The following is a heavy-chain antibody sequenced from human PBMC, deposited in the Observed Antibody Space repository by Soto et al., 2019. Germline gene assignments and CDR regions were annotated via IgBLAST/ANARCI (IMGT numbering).Heavy chain of an antibody. CDR1: GFTFTSYV. CDR2: IGGSGGRT. CDR3: AKSYVDTPMVTTGAFDI. Sequence: GSLRLSCAASGFTFTSYVMTWVRQAPGKGLEWVSAIGGSGGRTYYADSVRGRFTISRDNSKNRLYLQMNSLRAEDTAVFFCAKSYVDTPMVTTGAFDIWGQGTLVTVSS. D-gene: IGHD5-18*01. J-gene: IGHJ3*02. V-gene: IGHV3-23*01.